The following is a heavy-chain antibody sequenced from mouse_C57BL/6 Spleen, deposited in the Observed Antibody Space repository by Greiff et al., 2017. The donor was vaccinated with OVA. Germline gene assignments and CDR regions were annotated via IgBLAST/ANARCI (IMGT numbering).Heavy chain of an antibody. J-gene: IGHJ1*03. Sequence: EVQLQQSGPELVKPGASVKIPCKASGYTFTDYNMDWVKQSHGKSLEWIGDINPNNGGTIYNQKFKGKATLTVDKSSSTAYMELRSLTSEDTAVYYCARSLYDWYFDVWGTGTTVTVSS. CDR1: GYTFTDYN. CDR2: INPNNGGT. D-gene: IGHD2-12*01. CDR3: ARSLYDWYFDV. V-gene: IGHV1-18*01.